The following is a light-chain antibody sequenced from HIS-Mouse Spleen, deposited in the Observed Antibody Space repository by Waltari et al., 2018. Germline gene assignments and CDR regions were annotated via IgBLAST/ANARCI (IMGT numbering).Light chain of an antibody. CDR1: ALPKKY. CDR3: YSTDSSGNHRV. Sequence: YELTQPPSVSVSPGQTARITCSGDALPKKYAYSYQQKSGQAPVMLIYEDSKRPSGIPERFSGSSSGTMATLTISGAQVEDEADYYCYSTDSSGNHRVFGGGTKLTVL. CDR2: EDS. J-gene: IGLJ2*01. V-gene: IGLV3-10*01.